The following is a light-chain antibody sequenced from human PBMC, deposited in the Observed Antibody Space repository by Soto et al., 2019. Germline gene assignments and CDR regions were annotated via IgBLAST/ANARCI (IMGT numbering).Light chain of an antibody. CDR3: QVWDSSTDHYV. V-gene: IGLV3-21*02. CDR2: DDR. Sequence: SYELTQPPSMSVAPGQTARVTCGGYNIGSKSVHWYQQRPGQAPVLVVYDDRDRPSGIPERFSGSNSGNTATLTISRVEAEDEADYYCQVWDSSTDHYVLGTGTKLTVL. J-gene: IGLJ1*01. CDR1: NIGSKS.